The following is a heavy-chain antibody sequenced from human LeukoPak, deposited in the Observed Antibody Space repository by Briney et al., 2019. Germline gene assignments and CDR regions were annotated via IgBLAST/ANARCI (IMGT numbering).Heavy chain of an antibody. Sequence: PGGSLRLSCAASGFTFSSYGMHWVRQAPGKGLEWVAVIWYDGSNKYYADSVKGRFTISRDNSKNTLYLQMNSLRAEDTAVYYCARGPTYYSSSWSSIPSDYWGQGTLVTVSS. CDR2: IWYDGSNK. V-gene: IGHV3-33*01. CDR1: GFTFSSYG. CDR3: ARGPTYYSSSWSSIPSDY. D-gene: IGHD6-13*01. J-gene: IGHJ4*02.